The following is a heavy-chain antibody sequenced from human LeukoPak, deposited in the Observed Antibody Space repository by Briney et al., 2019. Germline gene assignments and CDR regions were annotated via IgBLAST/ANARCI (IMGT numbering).Heavy chain of an antibody. Sequence: GGSLRLSCAASGFTFSSYAMHWVRQAPGKGLEWVSYISSSGSTIYYADSVKGRFTISRDNAKNSLYLQMNSLRAEDTAVYYCARDRRSNSGYYYYYYMDVWGKGTTVTVSS. CDR2: ISSSGSTI. D-gene: IGHD4-11*01. J-gene: IGHJ6*03. V-gene: IGHV3-48*04. CDR3: ARDRRSNSGYYYYYYMDV. CDR1: GFTFSSYA.